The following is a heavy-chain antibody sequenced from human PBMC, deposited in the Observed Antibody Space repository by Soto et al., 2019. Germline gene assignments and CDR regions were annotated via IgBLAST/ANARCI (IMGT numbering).Heavy chain of an antibody. CDR3: VRGDSSSWYYFDY. CDR2: INHSGST. CDR1: GGSFSGYY. V-gene: IGHV4-34*01. D-gene: IGHD6-13*01. J-gene: IGHJ4*02. Sequence: SETLSLTCAVYGGSFSGYYWSWIRQPPGKGLEWIGEINHSGSTNYNPSLKSRVTISVETYKNQLSLKLSSVTAADTAVYYCVRGDSSSWYYFDYWGQGTLVTVSS.